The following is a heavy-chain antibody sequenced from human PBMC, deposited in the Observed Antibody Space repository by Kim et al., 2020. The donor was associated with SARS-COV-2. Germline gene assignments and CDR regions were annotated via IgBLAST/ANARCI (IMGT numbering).Heavy chain of an antibody. D-gene: IGHD3-10*01. J-gene: IGHJ5*02. CDR2: I. CDR3: ARDGNSGGFRS. V-gene: IGHV3-21*01. Sequence: ISYADSVKGRFTISRDNAKNSLYLQMNSLRAEDTAVYYCARDGNSGGFRSWGQGTLVTVSS.